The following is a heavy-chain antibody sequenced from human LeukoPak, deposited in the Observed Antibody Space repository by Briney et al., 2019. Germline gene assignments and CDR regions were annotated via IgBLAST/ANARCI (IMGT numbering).Heavy chain of an antibody. CDR1: GEFFSGSY. V-gene: IGHV4-34*01. CDR3: ARTYDSSGYLYYYYYIDV. Sequence: SGTLSLTCAVYGEFFSGSYWNWIRQSPGKGLEWIGEINHSGNTNYNPSLKSRVTISVDTSQKQFSLRLSSVTAADTAVYYCARTYDSSGYLYYYYYIDVWGKGTTVTVSS. J-gene: IGHJ6*03. D-gene: IGHD3-22*01. CDR2: INHSGNT.